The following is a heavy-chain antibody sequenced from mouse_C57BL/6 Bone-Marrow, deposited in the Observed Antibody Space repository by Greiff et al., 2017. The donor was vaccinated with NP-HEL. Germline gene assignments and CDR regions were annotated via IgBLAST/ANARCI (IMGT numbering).Heavy chain of an antibody. V-gene: IGHV3-6*01. Sequence: EVKLQESGPGLVKPSQSLSLTCSVTGYSITSGYYWNWIRQFPGNKLEWMGYISYDGSNNYNPSLKNRISITRDTSKNQFFLKLNSVTTEDTATYYCARGGPAGDYWGQGTTLTVSS. CDR3: ARGGPAGDY. CDR2: ISYDGSN. J-gene: IGHJ2*01. CDR1: GYSITSGYY.